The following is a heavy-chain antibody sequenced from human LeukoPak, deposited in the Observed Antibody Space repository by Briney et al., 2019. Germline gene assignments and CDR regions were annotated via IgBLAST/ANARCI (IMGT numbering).Heavy chain of an antibody. CDR1: GGTFSSYA. J-gene: IGHJ4*02. CDR2: IIPILGIA. V-gene: IGHV1-69*04. Sequence: SVKVSCKASGGTFSSYAISWVRQAPGQGREWMGRIIPILGIANYAQKFQGRVTITADKSTSTAYMELSSLRSEDTAVYYCASQESSGWSSFDYWGQGTLVTVSS. D-gene: IGHD6-19*01. CDR3: ASQESSGWSSFDY.